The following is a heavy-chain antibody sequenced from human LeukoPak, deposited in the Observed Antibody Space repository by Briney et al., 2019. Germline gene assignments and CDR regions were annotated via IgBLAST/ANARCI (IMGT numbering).Heavy chain of an antibody. CDR3: ARDRIGLDP. D-gene: IGHD2-21*01. Sequence: SETLSLTCAVYGGSFSGYYWSWIRQPPGEGLEWIGEINHSGSTNYNPSLKSRVTISVDTSKNQFSLKLSSVTAADTAVYYCARDRIGLDPWGQGTLVTVSS. V-gene: IGHV4-34*01. CDR2: INHSGST. J-gene: IGHJ5*02. CDR1: GGSFSGYY.